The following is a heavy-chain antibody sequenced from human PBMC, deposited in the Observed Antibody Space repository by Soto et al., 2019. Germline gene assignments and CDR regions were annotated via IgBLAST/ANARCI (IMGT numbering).Heavy chain of an antibody. CDR2: IYYRGST. V-gene: IGHV4-59*12. CDR1: GGSISSYY. D-gene: IGHD3-10*01. Sequence: PSETLSLTCTVSGGSISSYYWSWIRQPPGKGLEWIGYIYYRGSTNYNPSLKSRVTMSVDTSKNQSSLKLSSVTAADTAVYYCARVFGFGGMDVWGQGTTVTVSS. J-gene: IGHJ6*02. CDR3: ARVFGFGGMDV.